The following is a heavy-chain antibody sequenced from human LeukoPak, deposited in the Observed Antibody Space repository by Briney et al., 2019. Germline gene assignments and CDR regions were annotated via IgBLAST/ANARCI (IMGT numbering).Heavy chain of an antibody. J-gene: IGHJ6*02. V-gene: IGHV3-30-3*01. D-gene: IGHD5-18*01. CDR2: ISYDGSNK. Sequence: GGSLRLSCAASGFTFSSCAMHWVRQAPDKGLEWVAVISYDGSNKYYADSVKGRFTISRDNSKNTLYLQMNSLRAEDTAVYYCARDAVGTANAVWGQGTTVTVSS. CDR3: ARDAVGTANAV. CDR1: GFTFSSCA.